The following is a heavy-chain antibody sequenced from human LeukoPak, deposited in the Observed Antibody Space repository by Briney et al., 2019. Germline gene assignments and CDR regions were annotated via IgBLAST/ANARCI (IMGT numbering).Heavy chain of an antibody. Sequence: PGGSLRLSCAASGFTFSSYWMAWVRQALEKGLEWVASIKLDGSEQYYVDSLKGRFTISRDNAKNSLYLHLNSLRTEDTAVYYCAKDPASNWGQGGQGTLVTVSS. D-gene: IGHD7-27*01. J-gene: IGHJ4*02. CDR2: IKLDGSEQ. CDR3: AKDPASNWGQ. V-gene: IGHV3-7*03. CDR1: GFTFSSYW.